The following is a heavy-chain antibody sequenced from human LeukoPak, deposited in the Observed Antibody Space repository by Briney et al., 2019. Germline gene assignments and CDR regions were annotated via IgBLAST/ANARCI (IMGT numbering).Heavy chain of an antibody. D-gene: IGHD6-13*01. Sequence: GGSLRLSCAASGFTFSSYSMTWVRQAPGKGLEWVSYISSSSSTIYYADSVKGRFTISRDNAKNSLYLQMNSLRDEDTAVYYCASIIAAVFYYWGQGTLVTVSS. J-gene: IGHJ4*02. CDR2: ISSSSSTI. CDR1: GFTFSSYS. CDR3: ASIIAAVFYY. V-gene: IGHV3-48*02.